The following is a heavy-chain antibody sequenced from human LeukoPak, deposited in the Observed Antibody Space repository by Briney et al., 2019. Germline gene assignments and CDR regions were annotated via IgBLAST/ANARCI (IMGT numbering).Heavy chain of an antibody. Sequence: GGSLRLSCAASGFTFSDYSMNWVRQAPGKGLEWVAVIWYDGSNKYYADSEKGRFTISRDNSKNTLYLQMNSLRAEDTAVYYCARDSYCNGNRCYLTTPYWGQGTLVTVSS. CDR1: GFTFSDYS. CDR2: IWYDGSNK. D-gene: IGHD2-15*01. V-gene: IGHV3-33*08. CDR3: ARDSYCNGNRCYLTTPY. J-gene: IGHJ4*02.